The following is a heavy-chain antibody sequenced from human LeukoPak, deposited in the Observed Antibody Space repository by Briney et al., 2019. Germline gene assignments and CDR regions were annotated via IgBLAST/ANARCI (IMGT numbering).Heavy chain of an antibody. J-gene: IGHJ6*02. CDR3: ARENRTLLWFGELRTPMDV. CDR2: ISGSGGST. CDR1: GFTFSSYG. Sequence: PGGSLRLSCAPSGFTFSSYGMNWVRQPPGKGLEWVSSISGSGGSTYYADSVKGRFTISRDNAKNTLYLQMNSLRTEDTAVYYCARENRTLLWFGELRTPMDVWGQGTTVTVS. V-gene: IGHV3-23*01. D-gene: IGHD3-10*01.